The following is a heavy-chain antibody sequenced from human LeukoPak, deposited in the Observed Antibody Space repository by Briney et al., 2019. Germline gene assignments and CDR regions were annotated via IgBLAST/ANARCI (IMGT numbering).Heavy chain of an antibody. V-gene: IGHV3-21*01. CDR2: ISSSSSYI. CDR3: AREIGAAAFDY. J-gene: IGHJ4*02. Sequence: GGSLRLSCAASGFTFSSYSMNWVRQAPGKGLEWVSSISSSSSYIYYADSVKGRFTISRDNAKNSLYLQMNSLRAEDTAVYYCAREIGAAAFDYWGQGTLVTVSS. CDR1: GFTFSSYS. D-gene: IGHD6-13*01.